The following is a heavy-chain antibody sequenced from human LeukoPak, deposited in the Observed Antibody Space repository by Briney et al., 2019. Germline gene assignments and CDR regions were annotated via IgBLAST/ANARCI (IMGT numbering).Heavy chain of an antibody. CDR3: AKALMIVVANDAFDI. CDR2: ISWNSGSI. Sequence: GGSLRLSCAASGFTFDDYAMHWVRQAPGKGLEWVSGISWNSGSIGYADSVEGRFTISRDNAKNSLYLQMNSLRAEDTALYYCAKALMIVVANDAFDIWGQGTMVTVSS. V-gene: IGHV3-9*01. CDR1: GFTFDDYA. J-gene: IGHJ3*02. D-gene: IGHD3-22*01.